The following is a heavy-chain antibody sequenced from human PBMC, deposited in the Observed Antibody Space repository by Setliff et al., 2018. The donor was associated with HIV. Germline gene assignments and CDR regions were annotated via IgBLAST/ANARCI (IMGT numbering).Heavy chain of an antibody. V-gene: IGHV3-33*08. CDR1: GFTFEDYA. J-gene: IGHJ4*02. Sequence: GGSLRLSCVGSGFTFEDYAMHWVRQAPGKGLEWVAVIWYDGSNKYYADFVKGRFTISRDNAKNTLYLQMNSLRAEDTAVYSCARARGGNSEWSYWGQGTLVTVSS. CDR3: ARARGGNSEWSY. D-gene: IGHD2-15*01. CDR2: IWYDGSNK.